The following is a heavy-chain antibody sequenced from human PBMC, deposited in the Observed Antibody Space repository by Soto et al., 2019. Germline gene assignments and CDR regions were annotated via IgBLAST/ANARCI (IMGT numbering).Heavy chain of an antibody. CDR2: ISGSCGST. Sequence: EVQLLESGGGLVQPGGSLRLSCAASGFTFSSYAMSWVRQAPGKGLEWVSAISGSCGSTYYADSVKGRFTISRDNSKNTLYLEMNSLRAEDTAVYYSAKDQEGSGSYYNPNYYYGMDVWGQGTTVTVSS. J-gene: IGHJ6*02. CDR3: AKDQEGSGSYYNPNYYYGMDV. V-gene: IGHV3-23*01. D-gene: IGHD3-10*01. CDR1: GFTFSSYA.